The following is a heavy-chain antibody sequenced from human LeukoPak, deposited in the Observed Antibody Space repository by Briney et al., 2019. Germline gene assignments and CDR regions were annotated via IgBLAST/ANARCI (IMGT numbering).Heavy chain of an antibody. V-gene: IGHV4-39*07. CDR1: GGSISSSSYY. Sequence: PSETLSLTCTVSGGSISSSSYYWGWIRQPPGKGLEWIGSIYYSGSTYYNPSLKSRVTLSVDTSKTQFSLKLSSVTAADTAVYYCARARYQLLGLITGTTSARFDPWGQGTLVNVSS. CDR2: IYYSGST. D-gene: IGHD1-7*01. CDR3: ARARYQLLGLITGTTSARFDP. J-gene: IGHJ5*02.